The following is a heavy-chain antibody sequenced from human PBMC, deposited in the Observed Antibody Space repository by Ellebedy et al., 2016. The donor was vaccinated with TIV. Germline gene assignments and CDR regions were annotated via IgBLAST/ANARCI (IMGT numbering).Heavy chain of an antibody. J-gene: IGHJ4*02. Sequence: GESLKISXAASGFTFSSYAMHWVRQAPGKGLEWVAVISYDGSNKYYADSVKGRFTTSRDNSKNTLYLQMNSLRAEDTAMYYCAREDSSGWYFNWGQGTLVTVSS. D-gene: IGHD6-19*01. CDR2: ISYDGSNK. V-gene: IGHV3-30-3*01. CDR1: GFTFSSYA. CDR3: AREDSSGWYFN.